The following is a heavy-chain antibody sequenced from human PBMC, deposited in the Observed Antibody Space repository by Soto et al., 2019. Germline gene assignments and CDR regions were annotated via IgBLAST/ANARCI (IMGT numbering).Heavy chain of an antibody. CDR1: GGSVSSGSYY. J-gene: IGHJ4*02. D-gene: IGHD3-22*01. CDR2: IYYSGST. V-gene: IGHV4-61*01. CDR3: ARGWVYDSSGYYKPFDF. Sequence: PSETLSLTCTVSGGSVSSGSYYWSWIRQPPGKGLEWIGYIYYSGSTNYNPSLKSRVTISVDTSKNQFSLKLSSVTAADTAVYYCARGWVYDSSGYYKPFDFWAQGTLVTVSS.